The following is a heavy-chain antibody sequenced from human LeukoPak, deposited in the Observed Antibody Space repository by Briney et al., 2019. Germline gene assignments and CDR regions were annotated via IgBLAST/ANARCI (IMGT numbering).Heavy chain of an antibody. Sequence: PGGSLRLSCAASGFTFSTYSINWVRQAPGKGLEWVSYISSSSSTIYYADSVKGRFTISRDNAKNSLYLQMNSLRAEDTAVYYCARGSREDIYYYYYMDVWGKGTPVTVSS. CDR3: ARGSREDIYYYYYMDV. D-gene: IGHD2-15*01. CDR1: GFTFSTYS. J-gene: IGHJ6*03. CDR2: ISSSSSTI. V-gene: IGHV3-48*01.